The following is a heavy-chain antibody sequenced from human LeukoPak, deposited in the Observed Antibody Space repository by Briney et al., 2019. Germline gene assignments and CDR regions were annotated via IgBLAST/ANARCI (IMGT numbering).Heavy chain of an antibody. Sequence: GGSLRLSCAASGFTVSSNYMSWVRQAPGKGLEWVSVIYSGGSTYYADSVKGRFTISRDNSKNTLYLQMNSLRAEDTAVYYCARDPPPYRSGSYYNSFDYWGQGTLVTVSS. CDR3: ARDPPPYRSGSYYNSFDY. V-gene: IGHV3-66*01. CDR2: IYSGGST. CDR1: GFTVSSNY. D-gene: IGHD3-10*01. J-gene: IGHJ4*02.